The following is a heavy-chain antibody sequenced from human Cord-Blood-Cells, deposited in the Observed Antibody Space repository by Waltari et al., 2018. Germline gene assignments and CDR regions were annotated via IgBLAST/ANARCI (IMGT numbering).Heavy chain of an antibody. D-gene: IGHD6-6*01. CDR1: GFTSSSYW. Sequence: EVQLVESGGGLVQPGGSLRLSCAASGFTSSSYWMSWVRQAPGKGLEWVANIKQDGSEKYYVDSVKGRFTISRDNAKNSLYLQMNSLRAEDTAVYYCAREGIAAPRGGFDYWGQGTLVTVSS. V-gene: IGHV3-7*01. CDR2: IKQDGSEK. J-gene: IGHJ4*02. CDR3: AREGIAAPRGGFDY.